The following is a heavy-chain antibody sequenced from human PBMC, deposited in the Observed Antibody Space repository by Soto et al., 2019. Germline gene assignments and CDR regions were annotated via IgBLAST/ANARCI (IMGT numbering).Heavy chain of an antibody. CDR1: GFTFSSYA. Sequence: GESLKISCAASGFTFSSYAMHWVRQAPGKGLEYVSAISSNGGSTYYANSVKGRFTISRDNSKNTLYLQMDSLKTEDMAVYYCARAESSGWSSAEYFQHWGQGTLVTVSS. CDR3: ARAESSGWSSAEYFQH. D-gene: IGHD6-19*01. CDR2: ISSNGGST. J-gene: IGHJ1*01. V-gene: IGHV3-64*01.